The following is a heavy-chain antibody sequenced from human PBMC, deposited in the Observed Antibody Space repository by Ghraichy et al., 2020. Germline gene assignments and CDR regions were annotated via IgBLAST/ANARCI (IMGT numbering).Heavy chain of an antibody. CDR2: ISSSSSTI. J-gene: IGHJ4*02. CDR3: ARTYSGSYFH. CDR1: GFTFSTYS. Sequence: GGSLRLSCAASGFTFSTYSMNWVRQAPGKGLEWVSYISSSSSTIYYADSVKGRFTISRDNAKSSLYLQMNSLRDEDTAVYYCARTYSGSYFHWGQGTLVTVSS. V-gene: IGHV3-48*02. D-gene: IGHD1-26*01.